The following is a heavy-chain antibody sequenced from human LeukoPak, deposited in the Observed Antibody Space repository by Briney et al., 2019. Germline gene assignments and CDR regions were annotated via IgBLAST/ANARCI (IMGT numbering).Heavy chain of an antibody. D-gene: IGHD3-10*01. CDR2: FFSSGNT. J-gene: IGHJ4*02. Sequence: KASETLSLTCTVSGGSFTSFYWSWIRQPAGKGLEWIGRFFSSGNTNYNPSFKSRASISVDKSKNQFSLKLTSVTAADTAVYYCARYSGIHGHDYWGQGTLVSVSS. CDR1: GGSFTSFY. V-gene: IGHV4-4*07. CDR3: ARYSGIHGHDY.